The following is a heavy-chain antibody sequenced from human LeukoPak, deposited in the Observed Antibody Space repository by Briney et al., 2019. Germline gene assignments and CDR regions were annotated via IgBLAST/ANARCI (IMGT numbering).Heavy chain of an antibody. V-gene: IGHV4-39*01. Sequence: SETLSLTCFVSNGSITSTSYWAWIRQSPGKGLEWIGTTSSGGSAYYKTSLKSRVTISVDTSKTQLSLRLTSVTAADTAVYYCARQGGGDFVDSWGQGTLVPVS. CDR3: ARQGGGDFVDS. CDR2: TSSGGSA. D-gene: IGHD4-17*01. CDR1: NGSITSTSY. J-gene: IGHJ4*02.